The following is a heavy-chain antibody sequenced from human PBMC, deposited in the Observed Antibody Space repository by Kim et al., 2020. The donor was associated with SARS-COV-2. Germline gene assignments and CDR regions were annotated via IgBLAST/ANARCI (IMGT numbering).Heavy chain of an antibody. CDR3: ATGHMVRGEPFDY. Sequence: YNPSLKSRVTISVDTSKNQFSLKLSSVTAADTAVYYCATGHMVRGEPFDYWGQGTLVTVSS. J-gene: IGHJ4*02. V-gene: IGHV4-31*02. D-gene: IGHD3-10*01.